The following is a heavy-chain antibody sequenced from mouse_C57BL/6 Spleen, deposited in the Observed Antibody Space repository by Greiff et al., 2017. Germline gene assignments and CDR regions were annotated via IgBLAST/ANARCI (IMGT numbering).Heavy chain of an antibody. V-gene: IGHV1-81*01. CDR2: IYPRSGNT. D-gene: IGHD1-1*01. CDR3: ARSYGSSYYFDY. J-gene: IGHJ2*01. Sequence: VQLQQSGAELARPGASVKLSCKASGYTFTSYGISWVKQRTGQGLEWIGEIYPRSGNTYYNEKFKGKATLTADKSSSTAYMELRGLTSEDSAVYFCARSYGSSYYFDYWGQGTTLTVSS. CDR1: GYTFTSYG.